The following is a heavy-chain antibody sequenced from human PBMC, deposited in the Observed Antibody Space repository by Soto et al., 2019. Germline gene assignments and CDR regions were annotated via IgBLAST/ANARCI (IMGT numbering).Heavy chain of an antibody. V-gene: IGHV4-34*01. Sequence: SETLSLTCAVYGGSFSGYYWSWIRQPPAKGLEWIGEINHSGSTNYNPSLKSRVTISVDTSKNQFSLKLSSVAAADTAVYYCARGPYVYEYVWGSYRIGYYFDYWGQGTLVTVSS. CDR1: GGSFSGYY. CDR3: ARGPYVYEYVWGSYRIGYYFDY. D-gene: IGHD3-16*02. CDR2: INHSGST. J-gene: IGHJ4*02.